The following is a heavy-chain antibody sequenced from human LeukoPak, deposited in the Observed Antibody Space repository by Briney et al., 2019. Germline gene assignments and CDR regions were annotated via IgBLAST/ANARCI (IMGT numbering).Heavy chain of an antibody. D-gene: IGHD5-18*01. V-gene: IGHV3-53*01. CDR1: GFTVSSFY. CDR2: IYSDGST. CDR3: AKYSGYSYGFNDY. J-gene: IGHJ4*02. Sequence: GGSLRLSCVASGFTVSSFYMTWVRQAPGRGLEWVSVIYSDGSTYYADSVKGRFTISRDNSKNTLYLQMNSLRAEDTAVYYCAKYSGYSYGFNDYWGQGTLVTVSS.